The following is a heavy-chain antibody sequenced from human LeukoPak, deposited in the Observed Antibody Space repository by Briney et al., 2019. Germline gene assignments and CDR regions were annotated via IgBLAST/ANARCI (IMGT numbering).Heavy chain of an antibody. V-gene: IGHV3-30*03. CDR3: ARENSGTYHLDY. J-gene: IGHJ4*02. D-gene: IGHD1-26*01. CDR1: GFTFSTYG. CDR2: VSYDGGNK. Sequence: GRSLRLSCAASGFTFSTYGMFWVRQAPGKGLEWLAVVSYDGGNKYYADSVKGRFTISRDNSKSTLYLQMNSLRPDDTALYYCARENSGTYHLDYWGQGTLVTVSS.